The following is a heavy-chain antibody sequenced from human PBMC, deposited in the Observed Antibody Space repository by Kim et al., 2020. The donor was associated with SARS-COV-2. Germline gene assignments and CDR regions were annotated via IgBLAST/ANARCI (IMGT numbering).Heavy chain of an antibody. Sequence: GGSLRLSCAASGFTFGDYAMHWVRQAPGKGLEWVSGISWNSGSIGYADSVKGRFTISRDNAKNSLYLQMNSLRAEDTALYYCARQRGWLRFRYFDYWGQGTLVTVSS. CDR2: ISWNSGSI. V-gene: IGHV3-9*01. CDR3: ARQRGWLRFRYFDY. D-gene: IGHD5-12*01. J-gene: IGHJ4*02. CDR1: GFTFGDYA.